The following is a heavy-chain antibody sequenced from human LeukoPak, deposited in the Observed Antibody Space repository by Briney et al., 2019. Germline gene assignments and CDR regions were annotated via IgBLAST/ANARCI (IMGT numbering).Heavy chain of an antibody. J-gene: IGHJ4*02. CDR3: AKDLSGSFYY. CDR2: ISATDVRT. Sequence: GGSLRLSCAASGFTFSIYAMSWVRQAPGKGLEWVSAISATDVRTYYADSVKGRFTISRDNSKRTLYLQMNSLRAEDTALYYCAKDLSGSFYYWGQGSLVTVSS. V-gene: IGHV3-23*01. D-gene: IGHD1-26*01. CDR1: GFTFSIYA.